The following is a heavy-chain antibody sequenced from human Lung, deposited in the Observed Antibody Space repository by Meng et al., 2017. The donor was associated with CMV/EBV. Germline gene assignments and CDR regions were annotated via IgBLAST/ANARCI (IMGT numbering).Heavy chain of an antibody. Sequence: SETLSLXCAVYGGSFSGYYWSWIRQPPGKGLEWIGEINHSGSTNYNPSLKSRVTISVDTSKNQFSLKLSSVTAADTAVYYCARARVVPAYYYGMDFWGQGTTVTVSS. D-gene: IGHD2-2*01. J-gene: IGHJ6*02. CDR2: INHSGST. V-gene: IGHV4-34*01. CDR1: GGSFSGYY. CDR3: ARARVVPAYYYGMDF.